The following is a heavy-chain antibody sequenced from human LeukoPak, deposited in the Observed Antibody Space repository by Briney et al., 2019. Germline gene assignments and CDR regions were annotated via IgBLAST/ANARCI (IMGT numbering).Heavy chain of an antibody. J-gene: IGHJ4*02. D-gene: IGHD5-12*01. CDR1: GGSISSSNW. CDR3: ARVGSGYDFDY. V-gene: IGHV4-4*02. CDR2: IYHSGNT. Sequence: SGTLSLTCAVSGGSISSSNWWSWVRQPPGKGLEWIGEIYHSGNTNYNPSLKSRVSISIDKSKNQFFLKVRSVTAADTAVYYCARVGSGYDFDYWGQGILVTVSS.